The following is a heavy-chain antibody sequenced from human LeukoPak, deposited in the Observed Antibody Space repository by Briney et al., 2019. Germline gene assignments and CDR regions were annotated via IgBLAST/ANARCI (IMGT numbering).Heavy chain of an antibody. J-gene: IGHJ6*03. V-gene: IGHV1-24*01. CDR3: ARDPSGVTYYYYYMDV. CDR1: GYTLTELS. CDR2: FDPEDGET. Sequence: GASVKVSCKVSGYTLTELSMHWVRQAPGKGLEWMGGFDPEDGETIYAQKFQGRVTMTEDTSTDTAYMELSSLRSEDTAVYYCARDPSGVTYYYYYMDVWGKGTTVTVSS. D-gene: IGHD5-18*01.